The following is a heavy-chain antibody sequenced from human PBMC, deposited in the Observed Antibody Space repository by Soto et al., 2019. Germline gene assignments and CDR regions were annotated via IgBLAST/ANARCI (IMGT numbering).Heavy chain of an antibody. Sequence: PSRTLSLTRAISGDKPFRTNVAWDWVRQSPSRCLVWLRMTDVRSQWNNEYAEAVKRRTNINLDTAENQRSLQLNYLTPGDSAVYYCARGKNSAFDIWGQGTLVTVSS. J-gene: IGHJ3*02. D-gene: IGHD1-7*01. V-gene: IGHV6-1*01. CDR3: ARGKNSAFDI. CDR1: GDKPFRTNVA. CDR2: TDVRSQWNN.